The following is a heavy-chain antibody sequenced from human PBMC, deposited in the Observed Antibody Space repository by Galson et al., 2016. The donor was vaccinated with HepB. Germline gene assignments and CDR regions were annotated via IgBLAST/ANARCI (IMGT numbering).Heavy chain of an antibody. V-gene: IGHV3-33*01. Sequence: SLRLSCAASGATFSPYGIHWVRQAPGKGLEWVAVIWYDGTNKYYADSVKGRFTISRDNSKNTVYLQMSYLRTEDTALYYCARDRRSDVRGSQWYFDLWGRGTLVTVSS. CDR1: GATFSPYG. J-gene: IGHJ2*01. CDR2: IWYDGTNK. D-gene: IGHD3-16*01. CDR3: ARDRRSDVRGSQWYFDL.